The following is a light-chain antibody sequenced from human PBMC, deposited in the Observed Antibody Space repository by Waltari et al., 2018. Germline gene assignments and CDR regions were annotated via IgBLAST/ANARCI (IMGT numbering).Light chain of an antibody. J-gene: IGKJ4*01. CDR2: DAS. CDR3: QQRSNWPPLT. V-gene: IGKV3-11*01. Sequence: RASQSVGTSLAWYQQRPGQAPRLLIFDASDRAKGIPARFTGSGSGTDFTLTISSLEPEDSAVYYCQQRSNWPPLTFGGGTKVEI. CDR1: QSVGTS.